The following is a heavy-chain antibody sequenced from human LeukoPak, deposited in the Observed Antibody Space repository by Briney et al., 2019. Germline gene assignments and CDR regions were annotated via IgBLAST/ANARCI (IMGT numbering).Heavy chain of an antibody. CDR2: MNPNSGNT. CDR3: ARGLSIFGVVIIPDNWFDP. CDR1: GYTFTNYD. V-gene: IGHV1-8*01. J-gene: IGHJ5*02. D-gene: IGHD3-3*01. Sequence: ASVKVSCKASGYTFTNYDINWVRQAPGQGLEWMGWMNPNSGNTGYAQKFQGRVTMTRNTSISTAYMELSSLRSEDTAVYYCARGLSIFGVVIIPDNWFDPWGQGTLVTVSS.